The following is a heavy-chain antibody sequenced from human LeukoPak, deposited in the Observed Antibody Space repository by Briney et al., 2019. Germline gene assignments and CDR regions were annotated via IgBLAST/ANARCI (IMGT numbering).Heavy chain of an antibody. Sequence: GASVKVSCKASGYTLTQHSMNWVRQAPGQGLEWMGWIITDTGNPTYAQGFTGRFVFSVDTSVNTAYLQISSLKAEDTAVYYCAREVLRHGYWGQGTLVTVSS. J-gene: IGHJ4*02. V-gene: IGHV7-4-1*02. CDR1: GYTLTQHS. D-gene: IGHD3-10*01. CDR2: IITDTGNP. CDR3: AREVLRHGY.